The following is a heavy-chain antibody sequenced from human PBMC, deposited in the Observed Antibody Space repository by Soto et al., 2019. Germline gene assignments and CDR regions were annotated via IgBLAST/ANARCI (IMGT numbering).Heavy chain of an antibody. Sequence: SETLSLTCTVSGGSISSYYWSWIRQPPGKGLEWIGYIYYSGSTNYNPSLKSRVTISVDTSKNQFSLKLSSVTAADTAVYYCARGIAAAGTGYYYGMDVWGQGTTVTV. CDR1: GGSISSYY. V-gene: IGHV4-59*01. CDR3: ARGIAAAGTGYYYGMDV. D-gene: IGHD6-13*01. CDR2: IYYSGST. J-gene: IGHJ6*02.